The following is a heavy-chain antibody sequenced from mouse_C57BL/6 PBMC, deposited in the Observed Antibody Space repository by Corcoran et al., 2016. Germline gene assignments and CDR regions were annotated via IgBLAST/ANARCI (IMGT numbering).Heavy chain of an antibody. D-gene: IGHD2-4*01. Sequence: DVQLQESGPGLVKPSQSLSLTCSVTGYSITSGYYWNWIRQFPGNKLEWMGYISYDGSNNYNPSLKNRISITRDTSKNQFFLKLNSVTTEDTATYYCAREGFGTYDYDGYFDVWGTGTTVTVSS. V-gene: IGHV3-6*01. CDR2: ISYDGSN. J-gene: IGHJ1*03. CDR3: AREGFGTYDYDGYFDV. CDR1: GYSITSGYY.